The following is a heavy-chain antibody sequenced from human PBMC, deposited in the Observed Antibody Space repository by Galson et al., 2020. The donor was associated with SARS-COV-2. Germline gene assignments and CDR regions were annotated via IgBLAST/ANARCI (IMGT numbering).Heavy chain of an antibody. Sequence: SETLSLTCTVSGDSIISESDYWGWILQLPGKGLEWIGRIYSSGNTYYNSLLKSRVTISLDTSKNQSSLQATSVTATDTAVYYCARGGGYSSSSIDYWGQGTLVTVSS. J-gene: IGHJ4*02. CDR1: GDSIISESDY. CDR2: IYSSGNT. CDR3: ARGGGYSSSSIDY. D-gene: IGHD6-6*01. V-gene: IGHV4-39*01.